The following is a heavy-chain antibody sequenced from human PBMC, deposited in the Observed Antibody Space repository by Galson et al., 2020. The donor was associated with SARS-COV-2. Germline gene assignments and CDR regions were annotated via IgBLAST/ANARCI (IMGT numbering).Heavy chain of an antibody. CDR2: INHSGSA. J-gene: IGHJ6*03. V-gene: IGHV4-34*01. CDR1: GGSFSGYS. Sequence: SETLSLTCAVYGGSFSGYSWSWIRQSPGKGLEWIGEINHSGSANYNPSLKSRVTISVDTSKSQFSLKLNSVTAADTAVYYCARVVYSSSFYYYYYMDFWGRGTTVTVFS. D-gene: IGHD6-6*01. CDR3: ARVVYSSSFYYYYYMDF.